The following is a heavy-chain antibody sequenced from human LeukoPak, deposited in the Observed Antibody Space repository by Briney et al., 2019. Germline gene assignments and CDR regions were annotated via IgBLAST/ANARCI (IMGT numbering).Heavy chain of an antibody. Sequence: PGGSLRLSCAASGFTFSSYAMSWVRQAPGKGLEWVSAISGSGGSTYYADSVKGRFTISRDNSKNTLYLQMNSLRAEDTAVYYCARHCSGGSCYFDYWGQGTLVTVSS. D-gene: IGHD2-15*01. J-gene: IGHJ4*02. CDR3: ARHCSGGSCYFDY. V-gene: IGHV3-23*01. CDR1: GFTFSSYA. CDR2: ISGSGGST.